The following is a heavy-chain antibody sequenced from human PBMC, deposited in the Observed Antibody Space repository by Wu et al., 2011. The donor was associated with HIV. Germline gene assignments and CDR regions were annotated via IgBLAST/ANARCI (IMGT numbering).Heavy chain of an antibody. CDR2: INPNSGAT. V-gene: IGHV1-2*02. J-gene: IGHJ5*01. D-gene: IGHD2-8*02. CDR3: ARDWGATVVVYLLDS. CDR1: GYTFSGYY. Sequence: VQLVQSGAEVKKPGASVKVSCKASGYTFSGYYIHWVRQAPGQGLEWVGWINPNSGATQCAKKFQDRVTMTRDTTNNTAYLELNRLISDDMATYYCARDWGATVVVYLLDSWGQGTPVTVSS.